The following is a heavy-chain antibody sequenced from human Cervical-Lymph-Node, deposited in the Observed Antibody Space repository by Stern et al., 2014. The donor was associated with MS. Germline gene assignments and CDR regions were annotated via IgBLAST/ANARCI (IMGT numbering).Heavy chain of an antibody. Sequence: QVQLVESGPGLVKPSETLSLTCTVSGGSINTYYWSWIRQPPGQGLEWIGWIYYSGSTNYNPSLKSRVTISMDTSKNQFFLKLTSVTAADTAVYYCARGGGRTYFDYWGQGTLVTVSS. CDR1: GGSINTYY. J-gene: IGHJ4*02. V-gene: IGHV4-59*01. CDR3: ARGGGRTYFDY. D-gene: IGHD3-16*01. CDR2: IYYSGST.